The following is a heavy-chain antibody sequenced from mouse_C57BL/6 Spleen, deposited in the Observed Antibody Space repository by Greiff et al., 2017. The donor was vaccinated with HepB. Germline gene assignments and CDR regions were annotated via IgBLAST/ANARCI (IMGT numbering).Heavy chain of an antibody. CDR1: GYTFTDYY. Sequence: EVQLQQSGPELVKPGASVKISCKASGYTFTDYYMNWVKQSHGKSLEWIGDINPNNGGTSYNQKFKGKATLTVDKSSSTAYMELRSLTSEDSAVYYCARDYDGYFHFDYWGQGTTLTVSS. J-gene: IGHJ2*01. D-gene: IGHD2-3*01. V-gene: IGHV1-26*01. CDR2: INPNNGGT. CDR3: ARDYDGYFHFDY.